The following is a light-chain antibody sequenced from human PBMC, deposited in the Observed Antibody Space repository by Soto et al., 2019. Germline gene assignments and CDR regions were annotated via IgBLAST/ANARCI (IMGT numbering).Light chain of an antibody. J-gene: IGLJ1*01. CDR3: CSYATLNTFV. CDR1: SSVVGTYNL. CDR2: EDN. V-gene: IGLV2-23*02. Sequence: QSVLTQPASMSGSPGQSITVSCTGTSSVVGTYNLVSWYQQHPGKAPKLLISEDNKRPSGVSNRFSGSKSGNTASLSISGLQAEDEADYYCCSYATLNTFVFGNGTKVTVL.